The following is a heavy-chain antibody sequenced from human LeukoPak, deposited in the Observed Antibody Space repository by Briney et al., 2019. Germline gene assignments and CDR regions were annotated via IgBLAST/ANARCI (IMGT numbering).Heavy chain of an antibody. J-gene: IGHJ4*02. V-gene: IGHV4-39*07. Sequence: PSETLSLTCTVSGGSISSSSYSWGWIRQPPGKGLEWIGSIYYSGSTYYNPSLKSRVTISVDTSKNQFSLKLSSVTAADTAVYYCARGAHILTAFDYWGQGTLVTVSS. CDR1: GGSISSSSYS. D-gene: IGHD3-9*01. CDR3: ARGAHILTAFDY. CDR2: IYYSGST.